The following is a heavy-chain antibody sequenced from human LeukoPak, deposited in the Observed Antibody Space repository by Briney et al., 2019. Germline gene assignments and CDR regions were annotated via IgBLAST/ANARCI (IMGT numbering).Heavy chain of an antibody. CDR3: ARDGYSGSDAL. D-gene: IGHD5-12*01. CDR2: IYYSGST. V-gene: IGHV4-39*07. J-gene: IGHJ4*02. CDR1: GGSISSSSYY. Sequence: PSETLSLTCTVSGGSISSSSYYWGWIRQPPGKGLEWIGSIYYSGSTYYNPSLKSRVTISVDTSKNQFSLKLSSVTAADTAVYYCARDGYSGSDALWGQGTLVTVSS.